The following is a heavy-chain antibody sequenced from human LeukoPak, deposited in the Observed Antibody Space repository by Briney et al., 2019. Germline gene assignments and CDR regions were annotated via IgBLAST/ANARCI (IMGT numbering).Heavy chain of an antibody. D-gene: IGHD3-10*01. J-gene: IGHJ4*02. CDR3: ASSGYGHFYYDY. CDR1: GFTLSDYW. V-gene: IGHV3-74*01. Sequence: RGSLRLSCEASGFTLSDYWMHWVRQVPGKGLMWISRFTNDGSGAGYADSVMGRFIISRDDTKNTLYLQMNSLRAEDTAVYYCASSGYGHFYYDYWGQGAVVTVSS. CDR2: FTNDGSGA.